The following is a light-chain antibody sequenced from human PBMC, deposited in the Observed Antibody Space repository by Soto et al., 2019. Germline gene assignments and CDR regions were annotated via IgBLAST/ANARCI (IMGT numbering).Light chain of an antibody. CDR3: QVWDSTTEHVV. CDR2: DDS. J-gene: IGLJ2*01. V-gene: IGLV3-21*02. Sequence: SYELTQPPSVSLAPGLTARITCGGSNVGIKTVHWYQQKPGQAPVVVVYDDSGRPSGVPERFSGSNSGNTATLTISGVEAGDEADYYCQVWDSTTEHVVFGGGTKVTVL. CDR1: NVGIKT.